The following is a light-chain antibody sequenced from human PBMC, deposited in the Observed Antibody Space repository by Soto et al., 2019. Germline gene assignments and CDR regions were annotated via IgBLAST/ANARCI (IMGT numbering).Light chain of an antibody. CDR1: TGVVTSGHY. CDR2: DTN. J-gene: IGLJ3*02. CDR3: SLYYSGPGV. Sequence: QAVVTQEPSLTVSPGGTVTLTCGSSTGVVTSGHYPYWFQQKPGQAPRTLMYDTNNKNSWTPARFSGSLLGGKAALTLSGAQSADEAEYFCSLYYSGPGVFGGGTKLTVL. V-gene: IGLV7-46*01.